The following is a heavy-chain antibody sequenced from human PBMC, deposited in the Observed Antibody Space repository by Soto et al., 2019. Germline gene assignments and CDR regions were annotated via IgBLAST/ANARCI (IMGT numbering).Heavy chain of an antibody. CDR3: ASVPHDTSGYNPF. CDR1: GFTFTTCY. CDR2: IDPSGGST. D-gene: IGHD3-22*01. J-gene: IGHJ4*02. Sequence: QVRLVQSGAKVKKPGASVSISCKTSGFTFTTCYIHWVRQAPGQGIECMGMIDPSGGSTTYAQKFQGRITRTRDTTTSTVYEELSSLRSEGTAVYCWASVPHDTSGYNPFWGQGTLVTGSS. V-gene: IGHV1-46*01.